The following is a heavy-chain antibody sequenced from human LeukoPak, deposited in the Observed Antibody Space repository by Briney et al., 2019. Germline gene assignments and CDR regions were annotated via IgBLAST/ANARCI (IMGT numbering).Heavy chain of an antibody. J-gene: IGHJ4*02. CDR1: GGSISSSSYY. Sequence: KASETLSLTCTVSGGSISSSSYYWGWIRQPPGKGLEWFGSIYYSGSTHYNPSLKSRVPISVDTSKNEFSLKLSAVTAPDCAAYYCAKNNTLMSYPRGGEDKGFDYWGQGTLVTVSS. D-gene: IGHD3-16*02. CDR3: AKNNTLMSYPRGGEDKGFDY. CDR2: IYYSGST. V-gene: IGHV4-39*01.